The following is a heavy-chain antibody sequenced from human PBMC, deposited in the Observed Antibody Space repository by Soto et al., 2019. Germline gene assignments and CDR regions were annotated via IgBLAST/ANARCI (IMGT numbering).Heavy chain of an antibody. CDR2: ITSSGTTI. V-gene: IGHV3-48*03. J-gene: IGHJ4*02. Sequence: EVHLVESGGGLVQPGGSLRLSCAASGFTFSSYDMTWVRQAPGKGLGWVSYITSSGTTIYHADSVKGRFTISRDNAKNSLYLQVNSLRAEDTAVYYCARVSVVRGIIIGSFDYWGQGTLVTVSS. D-gene: IGHD3-10*01. CDR1: GFTFSSYD. CDR3: ARVSVVRGIIIGSFDY.